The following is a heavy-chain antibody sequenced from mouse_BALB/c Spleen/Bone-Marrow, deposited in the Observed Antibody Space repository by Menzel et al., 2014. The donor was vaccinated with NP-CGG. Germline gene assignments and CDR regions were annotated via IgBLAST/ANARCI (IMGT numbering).Heavy chain of an antibody. D-gene: IGHD1-2*01. CDR2: IDPSDSET. CDR3: ARDGIATATYYYAMDY. V-gene: IGHV1S127*01. CDR1: GYSFTSYW. Sequence: QVQLQQSGPQLVRPGASVKISCKASGYSFTSYWMHWVMQRPGQGLEWIGMIDPSDSETRLNQKFKDKATLTVDKSSSTAYMQLSSPTSEDSAVYYCARDGIATATYYYAMDYWGQGTSVTVSS. J-gene: IGHJ4*01.